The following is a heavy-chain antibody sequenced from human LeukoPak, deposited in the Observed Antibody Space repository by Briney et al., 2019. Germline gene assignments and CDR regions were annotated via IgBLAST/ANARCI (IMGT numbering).Heavy chain of an antibody. CDR1: GGSFSGYY. V-gene: IGHV4-34*01. Sequence: PSETLSLTCAVYGGSFSGYYWSWIRQPPGMGLEWIGEINHSGGTNYNPSLKRRVTISVDMSKNQFSLNVSSVTAADTAVYYCARSFQEIFGVVTTFDYWGQGTLVTVSS. CDR2: INHSGGT. D-gene: IGHD3-3*01. CDR3: ARSFQEIFGVVTTFDY. J-gene: IGHJ4*02.